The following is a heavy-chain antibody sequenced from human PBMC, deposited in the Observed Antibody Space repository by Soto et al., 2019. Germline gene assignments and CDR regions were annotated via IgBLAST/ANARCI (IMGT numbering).Heavy chain of an antibody. V-gene: IGHV4-39*01. Sequence: SETLSLTCTVSGGSISSSSYYWGWIRQPPGKGLEWIGSIYYSGSTYYNPPLKSRVTISVDTSKNQFSLKLSSVTAADTAVYYCASPKIAFYNWFDPWGQGTLVT. CDR3: ASPKIAFYNWFDP. D-gene: IGHD3-3*02. CDR2: IYYSGST. CDR1: GGSISSSSYY. J-gene: IGHJ5*02.